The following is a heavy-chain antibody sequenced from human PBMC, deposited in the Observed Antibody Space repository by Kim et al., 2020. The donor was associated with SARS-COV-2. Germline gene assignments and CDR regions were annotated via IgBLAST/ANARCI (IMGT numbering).Heavy chain of an antibody. CDR3: ARWVLSEVVVTATHGGGFDY. V-gene: IGHV3-53*01. D-gene: IGHD2-21*02. CDR1: GFTVSSNY. J-gene: IGHJ4*02. Sequence: GGSLRLSCAASGFTVSSNYMSWVRQAPGKGLEWVSVIYSGGSTYYADSVKGRFTISRDNSKNTLYLQMNSLRAEDTAVYYCARWVLSEVVVTATHGGGFDYWGQGTLVTVSS. CDR2: IYSGGST.